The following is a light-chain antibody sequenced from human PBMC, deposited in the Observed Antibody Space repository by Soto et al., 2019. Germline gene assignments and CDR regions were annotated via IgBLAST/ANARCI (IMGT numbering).Light chain of an antibody. V-gene: IGLV2-8*01. J-gene: IGLJ1*01. CDR1: SSDVGGYNY. CDR2: EVS. Sequence: QSARTQPPSASGAYVQGVTISCTGTSSDVGGYNYVSWYQQHPGKAPKLMIYEVSERPSEFPDRFSGSKSGNTASLTVSGIKADNEANYYYTPYSGTTFHFVLGTGTTVTV. CDR3: TPYSGTTFHFV.